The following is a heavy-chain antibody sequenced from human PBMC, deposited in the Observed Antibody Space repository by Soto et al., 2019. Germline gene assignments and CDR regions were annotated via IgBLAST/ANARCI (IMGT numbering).Heavy chain of an antibody. V-gene: IGHV3-33*01. CDR1: GFTFSSYG. J-gene: IGHJ4*02. Sequence: QVQLVDSGGGVVQPGRSLRLSCAASGFTFSSYGMHWVRQAPGKGLEWVGGIWFDGSNKFYADSVKGRFTISRDNSKNTVSLQRNSLRDEDSAAYYCATTGPYWGQGTLVTVSS. CDR2: IWFDGSNK. CDR3: ATTGPY.